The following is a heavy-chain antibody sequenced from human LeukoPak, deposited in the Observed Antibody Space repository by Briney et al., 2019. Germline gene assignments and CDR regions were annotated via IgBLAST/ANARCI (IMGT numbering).Heavy chain of an antibody. CDR2: ISSSSSTI. Sequence: GGSLRLSFAASGFTFSSYSMNWVRQAPGKGLEWVSYISSSSSTIYYADSVKGRFTISRDNAKNSLYLQMNSLRAEDTAVYYCARYREDYDFWSGYYPDAFDIWGQGTMVTVSS. CDR1: GFTFSSYS. V-gene: IGHV3-48*01. D-gene: IGHD3-3*01. CDR3: ARYREDYDFWSGYYPDAFDI. J-gene: IGHJ3*02.